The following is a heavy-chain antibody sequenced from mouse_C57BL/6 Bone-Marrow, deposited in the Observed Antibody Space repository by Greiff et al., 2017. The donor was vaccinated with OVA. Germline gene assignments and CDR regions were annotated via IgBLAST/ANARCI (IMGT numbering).Heavy chain of an antibody. J-gene: IGHJ2*01. D-gene: IGHD2-2*01. CDR3: TTPYGYDVYYFDY. CDR1: GFTIKDDY. CDR2: IDPENGDT. V-gene: IGHV14-4*01. Sequence: EVQRVESGAELVRPGASVKLSCTASGFTIKDDYMHWVKQRPEQGLERIGWIDPENGDTEYASKFQGKATITADTSSNTAYLQLSSLTSEDTAVYYCTTPYGYDVYYFDYWGQGTTLTVSS.